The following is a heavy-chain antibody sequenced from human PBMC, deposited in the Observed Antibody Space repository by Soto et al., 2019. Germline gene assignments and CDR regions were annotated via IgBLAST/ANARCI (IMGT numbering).Heavy chain of an antibody. V-gene: IGHV3-23*01. Sequence: GGSLRLSCADSGLTFRSYAMSWVRQAPGKGLEWVSGISGSGISTHYADSVKGRFTVSRDNSKNTLYLQMNSLRAEDTAVYNCAKEPVGPDWYFDLWGRGTLVTVSS. J-gene: IGHJ2*01. CDR1: GLTFRSYA. CDR3: AKEPVGPDWYFDL. CDR2: ISGSGIST.